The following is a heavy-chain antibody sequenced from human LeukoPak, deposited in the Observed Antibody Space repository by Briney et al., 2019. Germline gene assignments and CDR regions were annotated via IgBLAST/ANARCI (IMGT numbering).Heavy chain of an antibody. V-gene: IGHV4-59*12. CDR3: AGRRVGATMDPRDY. CDR2: IYYSGST. J-gene: IGHJ4*02. Sequence: KSSETLSLTCTVSGGSISSYYWSWIRQPPGKGLEWIGYIYYSGSTNYNPSLKSRVTISVDTSKNQFSLKLSSVTAADTAVYYCAGRRVGATMDPRDYWGQGTLVTVSS. CDR1: GGSISSYY. D-gene: IGHD1-26*01.